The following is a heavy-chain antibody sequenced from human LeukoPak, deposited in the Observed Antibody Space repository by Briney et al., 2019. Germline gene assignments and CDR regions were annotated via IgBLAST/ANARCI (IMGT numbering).Heavy chain of an antibody. CDR1: GYTFTSYY. CDR2: INPNSGGT. D-gene: IGHD5-24*01. J-gene: IGHJ5*02. CDR3: ARDFLHWAATKNWFDP. Sequence: ASVKVSCKASGYTFTSYYMHWVRQAPGQGLEWMGWINPNSGGTNYAQKFQGRVTMTRDTSISTAYMELSRLRSDDTAVYYCARDFLHWAATKNWFDPWGQGTLVTVSS. V-gene: IGHV1-2*02.